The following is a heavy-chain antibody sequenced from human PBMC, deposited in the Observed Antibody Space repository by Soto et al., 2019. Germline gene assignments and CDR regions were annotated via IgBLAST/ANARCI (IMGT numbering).Heavy chain of an antibody. CDR3: AKVPEEREYSGYEPYFDY. CDR1: GFTFSSYA. V-gene: IGHV3-23*01. Sequence: GGSLRLSCAASGFTFSSYAMSWVRQAPGKGLEWVSAISGSGGSTYYADSVKGRFTISRDNSKNTLYLQMNSLRAEDTAVYYCAKVPEEREYSGYEPYFDYWGQGTLVTVSS. J-gene: IGHJ4*02. D-gene: IGHD5-12*01. CDR2: ISGSGGST.